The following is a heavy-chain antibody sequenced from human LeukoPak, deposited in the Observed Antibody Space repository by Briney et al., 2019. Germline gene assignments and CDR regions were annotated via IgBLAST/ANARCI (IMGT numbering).Heavy chain of an antibody. CDR2: IYSGGST. CDR3: ARVPTTVTTVYFDY. Sequence: PGGSLRLSCAASGFTVSSSYMSWVRQAPGKGLEWVSVIYSGGSTYYADSVKGRFTISRDNSKNTLYLQMNSLRAEDTAVYYCARVPTTVTTVYFDYWGQGTLVTVSS. J-gene: IGHJ4*02. CDR1: GFTVSSSY. D-gene: IGHD4-17*01. V-gene: IGHV3-53*01.